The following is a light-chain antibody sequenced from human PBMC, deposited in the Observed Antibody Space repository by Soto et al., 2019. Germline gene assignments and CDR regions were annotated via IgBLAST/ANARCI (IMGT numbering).Light chain of an antibody. CDR2: GAS. V-gene: IGKV3D-7*01. Sequence: PGERVTLSCRASQSVSSSYLTWYQQKPGQAPRLLIYGASTRATSIPARFSGSGSGTDFTLTISSLQPEDFAVYYWQQDCNLLWTSAQGTKV. CDR3: QQDCNLLWT. J-gene: IGKJ1*01. CDR1: QSVSSSY.